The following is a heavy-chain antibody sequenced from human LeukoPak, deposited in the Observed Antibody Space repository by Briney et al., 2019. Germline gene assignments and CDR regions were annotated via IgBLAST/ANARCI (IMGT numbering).Heavy chain of an antibody. CDR1: GGSISSYY. Sequence: SETLSLTCTVSGGSISSYYWRWIRQPPGKGLEWIGYIYYSGSTNYNPSLKSRVTISVDTSKNQFSLKLSSVTAADTAVYYCARVVSRDIVVVPAAYSWFDPWGQGTLVTVSS. CDR2: IYYSGST. CDR3: ARVVSRDIVVVPAAYSWFDP. D-gene: IGHD2-2*01. V-gene: IGHV4-59*01. J-gene: IGHJ5*02.